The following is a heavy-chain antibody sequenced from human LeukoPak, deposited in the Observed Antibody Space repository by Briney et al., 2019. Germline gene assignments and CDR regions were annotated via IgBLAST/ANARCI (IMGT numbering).Heavy chain of an antibody. CDR1: GHTFTSYG. V-gene: IGHV7-4-1*02. Sequence: GASVKVSCKTSGHTFTSYGISWVRQAPGQGLEWMGWINIYTGNPTYAQDFTGRFVFSLDTSVSAAYLRINSLGAEDTAVYYCATGGGYNLDYWGQGTLITVSS. CDR3: ATGGGYNLDY. D-gene: IGHD3-16*01. CDR2: INIYTGNP. J-gene: IGHJ4*02.